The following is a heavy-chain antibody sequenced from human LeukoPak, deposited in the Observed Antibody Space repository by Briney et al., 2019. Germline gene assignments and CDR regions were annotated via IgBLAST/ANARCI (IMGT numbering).Heavy chain of an antibody. D-gene: IGHD1-1*01. V-gene: IGHV3-74*01. CDR3: ARNDQAVDY. J-gene: IGHJ4*02. Sequence: GGSLRLSCAASGFTFSSYWMHWVRQVPGKGLVWVARINPGGSSITYADSVKGRFTISRDNAKNTLYLQMDSLRAEDTGVYYSARNDQAVDYWGQGTLVTVSS. CDR1: GFTFSSYW. CDR2: INPGGSSI.